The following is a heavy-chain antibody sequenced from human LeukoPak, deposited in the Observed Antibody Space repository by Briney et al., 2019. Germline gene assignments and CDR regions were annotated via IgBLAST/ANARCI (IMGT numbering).Heavy chain of an antibody. CDR1: GGSFSGYY. J-gene: IGHJ6*03. CDR3: ARGPPRYYYYSYMDV. Sequence: SETLSLTCAVYGGSFSGYYWNWIRQPPVKGLEWIGEINHSGSTNYIPSLKSRVTISVDTSKNQFSLKLSSVTAADTAVYYCARGPPRYYYYSYMDVWGKGTTVTVSS. V-gene: IGHV4-34*01. CDR2: INHSGST.